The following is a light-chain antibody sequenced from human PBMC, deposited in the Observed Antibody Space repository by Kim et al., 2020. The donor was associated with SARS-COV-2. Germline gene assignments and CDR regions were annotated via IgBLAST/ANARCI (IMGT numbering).Light chain of an antibody. Sequence: SPGERATPSCRASQSVSNNLAWYQQKPGQAPRLLIYGASTRATGIPARFSGSGSGTEFTLTISSLQSEDFAVYHCQQYNNWPPWTFGQGTKVDIK. CDR1: QSVSNN. J-gene: IGKJ1*01. CDR3: QQYNNWPPWT. V-gene: IGKV3-15*01. CDR2: GAS.